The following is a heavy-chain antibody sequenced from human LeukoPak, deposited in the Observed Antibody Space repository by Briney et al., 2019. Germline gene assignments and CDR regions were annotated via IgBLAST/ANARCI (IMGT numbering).Heavy chain of an antibody. V-gene: IGHV3-7*01. J-gene: IGHJ4*02. Sequence: GGSLRLSCAASGFTFSSYAMSWVRQAPGKGLEWVANIKQDGSEKYYVDSVKGRFAISRDNAKNSLYLQMNSLRAEDTAVYYCASAAGGYGVFDYWGQGTLVTVSS. CDR3: ASAAGGYGVFDY. D-gene: IGHD4/OR15-4a*01. CDR2: IKQDGSEK. CDR1: GFTFSSYA.